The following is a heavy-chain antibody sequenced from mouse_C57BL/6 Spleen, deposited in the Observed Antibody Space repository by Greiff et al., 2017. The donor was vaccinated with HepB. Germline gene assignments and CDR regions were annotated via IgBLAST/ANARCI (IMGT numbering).Heavy chain of an antibody. CDR2: INPGRGGT. V-gene: IGHV1-54*01. Sequence: QVQLQQSGAELVRPGTSVKVSCKASGYAFTNYLIEWVKQRPGQGLEWIGVINPGRGGTNYNEKFKGKATLTADKSSSTAYMQLSSLTSEDSAVYFCARTLGSRWYFDVWGTGTTVTVSS. J-gene: IGHJ1*03. CDR1: GYAFTNYL. D-gene: IGHD1-1*01. CDR3: ARTLGSRWYFDV.